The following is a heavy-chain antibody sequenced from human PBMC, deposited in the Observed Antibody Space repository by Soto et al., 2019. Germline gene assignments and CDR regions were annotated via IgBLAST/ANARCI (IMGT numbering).Heavy chain of an antibody. D-gene: IGHD4-17*01. V-gene: IGHV4-30-2*01. Sequence: SETLSLTCTVSGGSISSGGYSWSWIRQPPGKGLEWIGYNYHSGSTYYNPSLKSRVTISVDRSKNQFSLKLSSVTAADTAVYYCARAHYGDYGYGMDVWGQGTTVTVSS. CDR1: GGSISSGGYS. J-gene: IGHJ6*02. CDR2: NYHSGST. CDR3: ARAHYGDYGYGMDV.